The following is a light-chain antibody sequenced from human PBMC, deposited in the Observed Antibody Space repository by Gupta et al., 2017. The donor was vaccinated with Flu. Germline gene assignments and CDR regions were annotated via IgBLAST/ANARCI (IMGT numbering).Light chain of an antibody. J-gene: IGLJ1*01. CDR1: SSDVGGYKY. CDR2: EVN. Sequence: QSALTQPPSATESPGQTVTISCTGTSSDVGGYKYVSWYQQRPGKAPKLVIYEVNKRPSGVPHRFSGSKSGNTASLTVSGLQDEDEAYYYCLSYAGGNKGVFGTGTKVTVL. CDR3: LSYAGGNKGV. V-gene: IGLV2-8*01.